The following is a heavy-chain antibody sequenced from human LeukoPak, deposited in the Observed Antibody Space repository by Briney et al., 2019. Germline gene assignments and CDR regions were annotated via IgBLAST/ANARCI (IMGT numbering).Heavy chain of an antibody. CDR3: ATAKYCSSTSCRERKFDY. V-gene: IGHV1-24*01. D-gene: IGHD2-2*01. Sequence: ASVTVSCKVSGYTLTELSMHWVRQAPGKGLEWMGGFDPEDGETIYAQKFQGRVTMTEDTSTDTAYMELSSLRSEDTAVYYCATAKYCSSTSCRERKFDYWGQGTLVTVSS. J-gene: IGHJ4*02. CDR2: FDPEDGET. CDR1: GYTLTELS.